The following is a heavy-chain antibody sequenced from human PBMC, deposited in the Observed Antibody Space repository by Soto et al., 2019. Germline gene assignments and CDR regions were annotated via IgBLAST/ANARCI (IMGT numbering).Heavy chain of an antibody. CDR3: AKIYGDGILEWLGYYYYMDV. V-gene: IGHV3-30*18. D-gene: IGHD3-3*01. CDR2: ISYDESNK. CDR1: GFTFSSYG. J-gene: IGHJ6*03. Sequence: GGSLRLSCAASGFTFSSYGMHWVRQAPGKGLEWVAVISYDESNKYYADSVKGRFTISRDNSKNTLYLQMNSLRAEDTAVYYCAKIYGDGILEWLGYYYYMDVWGKGTTVTVSS.